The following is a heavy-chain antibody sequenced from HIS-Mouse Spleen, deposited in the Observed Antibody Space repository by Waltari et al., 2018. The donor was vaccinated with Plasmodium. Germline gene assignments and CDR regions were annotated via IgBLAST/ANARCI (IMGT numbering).Heavy chain of an antibody. V-gene: IGHV3-7*01. CDR2: IKQDGSEK. Sequence: VQLVESGGGLVQPGGSRRLPCAASGFTFCSYWMSWVRQAPGKGREWVANIKQDGSEKYYVDSVKGRFTISRDNAKNSLYLQMNSLRAEDTAVYYCASSWYWYFDLWGRGTLVTVSS. J-gene: IGHJ2*01. CDR1: GFTFCSYW. CDR3: ASSWYWYFDL. D-gene: IGHD6-13*01.